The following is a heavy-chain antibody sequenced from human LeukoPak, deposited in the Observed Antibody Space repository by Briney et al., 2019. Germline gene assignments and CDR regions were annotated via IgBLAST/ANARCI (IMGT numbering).Heavy chain of an antibody. CDR2: IYYSGST. CDR1: GGSISSYY. CDR3: ARGGIWGVDY. D-gene: IGHD2-15*01. Sequence: PSETLSLTCTVSGGSISSYYWSWIRQPPGKGLEWIGYIYYSGSTNYNPSLKGRVTISVDTSKNQFSLKRSSVTAADTAVYYCARGGIWGVDYWGQGTLVTVSS. V-gene: IGHV4-59*01. J-gene: IGHJ4*02.